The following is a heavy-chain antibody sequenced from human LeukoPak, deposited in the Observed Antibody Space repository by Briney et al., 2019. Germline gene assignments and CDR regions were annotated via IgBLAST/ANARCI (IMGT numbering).Heavy chain of an antibody. J-gene: IGHJ4*02. CDR2: TSSSGSTI. Sequence: PGGSLRLSCAASGFTFSDYYMSWIRQAPGKGLEWVSYTSSSGSTIYYADPVKGRFTISRDNAKNSLYLQMNSLRAEDTAVYYCARSVPRATTGGFDYWGQGTLVTVSS. D-gene: IGHD1-26*01. CDR3: ARSVPRATTGGFDY. CDR1: GFTFSDYY. V-gene: IGHV3-11*04.